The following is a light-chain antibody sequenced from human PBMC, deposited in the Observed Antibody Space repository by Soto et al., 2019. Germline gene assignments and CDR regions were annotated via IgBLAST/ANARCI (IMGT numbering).Light chain of an antibody. V-gene: IGKV3-15*01. CDR2: YES. Sequence: EIVLTHSAATLSVSPGERATLPCRASQCFXSNFAWYEEKPGQSPRLLIXYESTRAPGIPDRFIGSGSGRDFTITLSSLQPDYFSTYYCQQYNRYSTCTVGQGTKVDIK. CDR3: QQYNRYSTCT. CDR1: QCFXSN. J-gene: IGKJ1*01.